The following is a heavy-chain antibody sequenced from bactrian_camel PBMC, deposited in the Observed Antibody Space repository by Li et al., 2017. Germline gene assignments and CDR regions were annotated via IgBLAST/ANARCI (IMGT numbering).Heavy chain of an antibody. CDR2: SYTRASGT. CDR3: AADVRGTAVIGQVPPAGMFRY. D-gene: IGHD1*01. V-gene: IGHV3S1*01. CDR1: GYTYTPDC. Sequence: HVQLVESGGGSVETGGSLKLTCVAPGYTYTPDCMGWYRQAPGKEREGIAVSYTRASGTYYAASVTGRFAISRDNSKNTIYLQMNGLNPEDTALYYCAADVRGTAVIGQVPPAGMFRYWGQGTQVTVS. J-gene: IGHJ6*01.